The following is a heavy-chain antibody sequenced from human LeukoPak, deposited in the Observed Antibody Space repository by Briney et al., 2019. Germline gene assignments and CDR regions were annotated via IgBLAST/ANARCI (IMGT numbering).Heavy chain of an antibody. D-gene: IGHD6-13*01. CDR1: GGSISSYY. Sequence: SETLSLTCTVSGGSISSYYWSWIRQPPGKGLEWIGYIYYSGSTNYNPSLKSRVTISVDTSKNQFSLKLSSVTAADTAVYYCARSGSSLKPIDYWGQGTLVTVSS. CDR3: ARSGSSLKPIDY. J-gene: IGHJ4*02. V-gene: IGHV4-59*01. CDR2: IYYSGST.